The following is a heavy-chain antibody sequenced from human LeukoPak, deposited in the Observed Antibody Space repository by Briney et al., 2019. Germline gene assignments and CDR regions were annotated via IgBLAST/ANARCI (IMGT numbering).Heavy chain of an antibody. D-gene: IGHD1-26*01. CDR1: GFTFSTFW. Sequence: PGGSLRLSCAASGFTFSTFWMSWVRLAPGKGLEWVANIKQDGSEKYYVDSVRGRFTISRDNAKNSLYVQMNGLRAEDTAVYYCARDRWASAGRRDYYYYGMDVWGQGTTVTVSS. V-gene: IGHV3-7*05. CDR2: IKQDGSEK. CDR3: ARDRWASAGRRDYYYYGMDV. J-gene: IGHJ6*02.